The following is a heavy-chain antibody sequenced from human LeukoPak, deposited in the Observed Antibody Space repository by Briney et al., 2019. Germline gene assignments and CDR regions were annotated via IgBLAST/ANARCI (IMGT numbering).Heavy chain of an antibody. V-gene: IGHV3-9*01. Sequence: GGSLRLSCAASGFTFDDYAMHWVQQAPGKGLEWVSGISWNSGSIGYADSVKGRFTISRDNAKNSLYLQMNSLRAEDTALYYCAKDQGGGYCSSTACYVFDYWGQGTLVTVSS. CDR1: GFTFDDYA. J-gene: IGHJ4*02. D-gene: IGHD2-2*01. CDR2: ISWNSGSI. CDR3: AKDQGGGYCSSTACYVFDY.